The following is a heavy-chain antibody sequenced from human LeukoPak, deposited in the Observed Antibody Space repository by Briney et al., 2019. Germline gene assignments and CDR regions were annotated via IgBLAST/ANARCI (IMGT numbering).Heavy chain of an antibody. J-gene: IGHJ4*02. CDR1: GGSISSSPYW. CDR2: IYFSGST. D-gene: IGHD3/OR15-3a*01. V-gene: IGHV4-39*01. CDR3: ARRAYGTGFDY. Sequence: PSETLSLTCTVSGGSISSSPYWWSWIRQPPGKGLEWLGTIYFSGSTFYPPSLEGRVTISADTSKNQFSLKLASVTAADTAVYYCARRAYGTGFDYWGQGTVVTVSS.